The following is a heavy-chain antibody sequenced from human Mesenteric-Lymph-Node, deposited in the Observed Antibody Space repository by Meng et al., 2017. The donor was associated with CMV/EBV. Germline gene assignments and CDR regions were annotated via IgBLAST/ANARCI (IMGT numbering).Heavy chain of an antibody. D-gene: IGHD1-26*01. CDR1: GFTFDDYA. V-gene: IGHV3-9*03. Sequence: SLKISCAVSGFTFDDYAMHWVWQAPGKGLEWVSGISWNSDIIGYADSVKGRFTISRDNAKKSLDLQMNSLRAEDMALYYCAKGDYYTMDVWGQGTTVTVSS. CDR2: ISWNSDII. J-gene: IGHJ6*02. CDR3: AKGDYYTMDV.